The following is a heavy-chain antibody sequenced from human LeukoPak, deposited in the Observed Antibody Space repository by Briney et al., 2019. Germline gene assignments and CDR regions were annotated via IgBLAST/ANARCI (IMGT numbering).Heavy chain of an antibody. CDR2: INHDATRK. CDR3: ARDVSWELGG. Sequence: GGSLRLSCAASGFTFSSYVMHWVRQAPGKGLVWVSRINHDATRKTYADSVKGRVTISRDNAKNTLYLQMNGLRVEDTAVYFCARDVSWELGGWGQGTLVTVAS. V-gene: IGHV3-74*01. CDR1: GFTFSSYV. J-gene: IGHJ4*02. D-gene: IGHD3-16*01.